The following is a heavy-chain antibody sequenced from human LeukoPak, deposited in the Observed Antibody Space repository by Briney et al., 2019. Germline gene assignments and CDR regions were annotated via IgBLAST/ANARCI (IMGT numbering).Heavy chain of an antibody. CDR2: ISSSGSTI. Sequence: GGSLRLSCGASRFTFSNYVMNWVRQAPGKGLEWVSYISSSGSTIYYADSVKGRFTISRDNAKNSLYLQMNSLRAEDTAVYYCARSDIVATIGGDAFDIWGQGTMVTVSS. D-gene: IGHD5-12*01. J-gene: IGHJ3*02. CDR3: ARSDIVATIGGDAFDI. CDR1: RFTFSNYV. V-gene: IGHV3-48*03.